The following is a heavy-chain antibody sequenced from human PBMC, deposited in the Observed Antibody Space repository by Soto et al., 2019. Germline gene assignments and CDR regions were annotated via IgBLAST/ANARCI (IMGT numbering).Heavy chain of an antibody. J-gene: IGHJ6*02. CDR3: AKVDGSSLYYYYGMDV. V-gene: IGHV3-23*01. D-gene: IGHD3-22*01. CDR1: GFTFSSYA. CDR2: ISGSGGST. Sequence: EVQLLESGGGLVQPGGSLRLSCAASGFTFSSYAMSWVRQAPGKGLEWVSAISGSGGSTYYADSVKGRFTISRDNSKSTLYLQMNSLRAEDTAVYYCAKVDGSSLYYYYGMDVWGQGTTVTVSS.